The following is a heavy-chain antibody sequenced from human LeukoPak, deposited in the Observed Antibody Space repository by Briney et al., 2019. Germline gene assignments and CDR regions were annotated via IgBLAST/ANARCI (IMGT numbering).Heavy chain of an antibody. CDR3: ASTDYGDYVELFDY. CDR2: ISYDGSNK. CDR1: GFTFSSYA. J-gene: IGHJ4*02. Sequence: GGSLRLSCAASGFTFSSYAMHWVRQAPGKGPEWVAVISYDGSNKYYADSVKGRFTISRDNSKNTLYLQMNSLRAEDTAVYYCASTDYGDYVELFDYWGQGTLVTVSS. V-gene: IGHV3-30-3*01. D-gene: IGHD4-17*01.